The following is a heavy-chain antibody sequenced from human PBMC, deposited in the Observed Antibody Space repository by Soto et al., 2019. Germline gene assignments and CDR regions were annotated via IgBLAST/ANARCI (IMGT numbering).Heavy chain of an antibody. D-gene: IGHD3-22*01. Sequence: SETLSLTCTVSGGSISSGDYYWSRIRQPPGKGLEWIGYIYYSGSTYYNPSLKSRVTISVDTSKNQFSLKLSSVTAADTAVYYCARVRRITMIVVVPSYFDYWGQGTLVTVSS. CDR3: ARVRRITMIVVVPSYFDY. CDR2: IYYSGST. V-gene: IGHV4-30-4*01. J-gene: IGHJ4*02. CDR1: GGSISSGDYY.